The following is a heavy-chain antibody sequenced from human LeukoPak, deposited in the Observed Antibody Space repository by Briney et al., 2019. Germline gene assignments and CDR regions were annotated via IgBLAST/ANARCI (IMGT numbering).Heavy chain of an antibody. CDR2: ISSSGSAI. CDR1: GFTFSSYE. Sequence: PGGSLRLSCAASGFTFSSYEMNWVRQAPGKGLEWVSYISSSGSAIYYVDSVKGRFTISRDNAKNSLYLQMNSLRVEDTAVYYCARPCSTQAATIDYWGQGTLVTVSS. D-gene: IGHD2-2*02. V-gene: IGHV3-48*03. J-gene: IGHJ4*02. CDR3: ARPCSTQAATIDY.